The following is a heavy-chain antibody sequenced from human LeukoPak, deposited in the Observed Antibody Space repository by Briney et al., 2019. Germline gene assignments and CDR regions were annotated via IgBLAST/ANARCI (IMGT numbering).Heavy chain of an antibody. V-gene: IGHV3-48*04. CDR2: ISSSGSTI. D-gene: IGHD2-8*02. CDR1: GFSFSTYS. CDR3: ATYRQVLLPFES. Sequence: GGSLRLSCAASGFSFSTYSMDWVRQAPGKGLEWVSYISSSGSTIYYADSVKGRFTISRDNAKNSLYLQMNSLRAEDTAIYYCATYRQVLLPFESWGQGTLVTVSS. J-gene: IGHJ4*02.